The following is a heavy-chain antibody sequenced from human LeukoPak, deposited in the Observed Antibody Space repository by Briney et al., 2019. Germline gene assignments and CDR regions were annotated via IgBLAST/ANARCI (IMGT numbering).Heavy chain of an antibody. V-gene: IGHV3-43*02. CDR3: AKDLDYHYYGMDV. CDR1: GFTFDGYG. J-gene: IGHJ6*02. Sequence: GGSLSLSCAASGFTFDGYGMHWVRQAPGKGLEWASVINGDGTTTYYGDSVRGRFTISRDNSKNSLYLQMNSLRTEDTALYYCAKDLDYHYYGMDVWGQGTTVIVSS. CDR2: INGDGTTT.